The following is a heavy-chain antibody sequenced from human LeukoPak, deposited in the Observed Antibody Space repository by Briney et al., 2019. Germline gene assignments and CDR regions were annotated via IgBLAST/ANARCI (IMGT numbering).Heavy chain of an antibody. J-gene: IGHJ4*02. V-gene: IGHV1-69*05. Sequence: SVKVSCKASGGTFISYAISWVRQAPGQGLEWMGRIIPIFGTANYAQKFQGRVTITTDESTSTAYMELCSLRSEDTAVYYCARDYYYDSSGYYYNPFDYWGQGTLVTVSS. D-gene: IGHD3-22*01. CDR3: ARDYYYDSSGYYYNPFDY. CDR2: IIPIFGTA. CDR1: GGTFISYA.